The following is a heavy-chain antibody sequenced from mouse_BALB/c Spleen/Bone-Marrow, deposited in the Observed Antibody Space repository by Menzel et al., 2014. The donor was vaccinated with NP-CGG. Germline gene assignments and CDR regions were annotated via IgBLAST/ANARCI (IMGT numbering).Heavy chain of an antibody. V-gene: IGHV5-9-1*01. CDR3: VRREIRRAWSAY. CDR1: GFTFSSYA. CDR2: ISSGVSYS. J-gene: IGHJ3*01. Sequence: EVKLVESGGGLVKPGGSLKVSCAASGFTFSSYAMSWVRQTPEKRLEWVATISSGVSYSYYSDSVKGRFTMSRDNVKNTLYLQMSSLRSEDTAMYYCVRREIRRAWSAYWGQGTLVTVSA. D-gene: IGHD2-12*01.